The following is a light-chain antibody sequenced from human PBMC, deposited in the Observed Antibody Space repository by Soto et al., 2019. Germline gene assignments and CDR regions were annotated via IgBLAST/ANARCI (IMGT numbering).Light chain of an antibody. J-gene: IGLJ1*01. CDR2: DVS. CDR3: NSYTTTRTLV. Sequence: QSVLTQPASVSGSPGQSITISCTGTSSDVGGYNYVSWYQQYPGKAPKLMIYDVSNWPSGVSNRFSGSKSGNTASLTISGLQAEDEADYYCNSYTTTRTLVFGTGTKLTVL. CDR1: SSDVGGYNY. V-gene: IGLV2-14*01.